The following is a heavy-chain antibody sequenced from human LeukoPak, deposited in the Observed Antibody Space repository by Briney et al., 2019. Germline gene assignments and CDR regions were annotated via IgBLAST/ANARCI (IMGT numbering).Heavy chain of an antibody. V-gene: IGHV1-69*06. Sequence: GASVKVSCKASGGTFSSYAISWVRQAPGQGLEWMGGIIPIFGTANYAQKFQGRVTITADKSTSTAYMELSRLRSDDTAVYYCARGDSSGYYSGDAFDIWGQGTMVTVSS. CDR3: ARGDSSGYYSGDAFDI. D-gene: IGHD3-22*01. J-gene: IGHJ3*02. CDR1: GGTFSSYA. CDR2: IIPIFGTA.